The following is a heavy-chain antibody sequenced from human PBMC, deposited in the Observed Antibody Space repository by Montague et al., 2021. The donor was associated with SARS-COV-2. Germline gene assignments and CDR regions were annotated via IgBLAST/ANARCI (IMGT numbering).Heavy chain of an antibody. V-gene: IGHV2-70*01. CDR1: GFSLSTSGMC. CDR2: IDWDDDK. Sequence: PALVKPTQTLTLTCTFSGFSLSTSGMCVSWIRQPPGKALEWLAVIDWDDDKSYGTSLKTRLTISKDTPKNQVVLTMTNMDPVDTATYYCARMPDQVWLDYWGQGILVTVSS. J-gene: IGHJ4*02. CDR3: ARMPDQVWLDY. D-gene: IGHD5-18*01.